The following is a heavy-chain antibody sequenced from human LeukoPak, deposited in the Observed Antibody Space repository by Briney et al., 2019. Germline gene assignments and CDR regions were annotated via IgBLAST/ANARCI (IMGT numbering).Heavy chain of an antibody. CDR2: ISGSGGST. J-gene: IGHJ4*02. D-gene: IGHD3-22*01. V-gene: IGHV3-23*01. Sequence: GGSLRLSCAASGFTFSIYSMSWVRQAPGKGLEWVSAISGSGGSTYYADSVKGRFTISRDNSKNTLYLQMNSLRAEDTAVYYCAKTGPSDYYDSSDYWGQGTLVTVSS. CDR1: GFTFSIYS. CDR3: AKTGPSDYYDSSDY.